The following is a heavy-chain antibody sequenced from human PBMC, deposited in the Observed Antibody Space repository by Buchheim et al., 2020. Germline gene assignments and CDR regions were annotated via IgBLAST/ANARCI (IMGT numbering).Heavy chain of an antibody. V-gene: IGHV1-2*02. CDR2: INPNSGDT. CDR3: TRNYGGNYYYYGMDV. Sequence: QVQLVQSGAEVKKPGASVRVSCKASGYTFTSHYIYWVRQAPGQGLEWMGWINPNSGDTNSAQKFLGRVTMTRDTSISTAYMELSRLSSDDTAVYFCTRNYGGNYYYYGMDVWGQGTT. CDR1: GYTFTSHY. D-gene: IGHD4-23*01. J-gene: IGHJ6*02.